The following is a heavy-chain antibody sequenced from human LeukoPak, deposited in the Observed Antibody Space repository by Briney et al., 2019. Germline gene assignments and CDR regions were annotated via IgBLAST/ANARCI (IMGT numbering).Heavy chain of an antibody. CDR1: GFSFRDYA. Sequence: PGGSLRLSCAASGFSFRDYARSWVRQAPGKGLVWVSRISSDGSSTNYADSVKGRFTISRDNAKNTLYLQMNSLRAEDTAVYYCAKGGIVGTTQPYFDYWGQGTLVTVSS. CDR3: AKGGIVGTTQPYFDY. CDR2: ISSDGSST. J-gene: IGHJ4*02. V-gene: IGHV3-74*01. D-gene: IGHD1-26*01.